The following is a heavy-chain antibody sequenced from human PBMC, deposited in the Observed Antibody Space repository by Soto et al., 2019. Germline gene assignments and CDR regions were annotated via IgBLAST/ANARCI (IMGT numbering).Heavy chain of an antibody. CDR3: ARISRHAFDFDF. CDR1: GFSLSTSGVG. J-gene: IGHJ4*02. Sequence: SGPTLVNPTQTLTLTCTSSGFSLSTSGVGVGWIRQPPGKALEWLAVIYWDDGKRYRPSLKNILTISKDTSKSQVVLTMTNMDPVDTATYYCARISRHAFDFDFWGQGTLVTVSS. V-gene: IGHV2-5*02. D-gene: IGHD2-15*01. CDR2: IYWDDGK.